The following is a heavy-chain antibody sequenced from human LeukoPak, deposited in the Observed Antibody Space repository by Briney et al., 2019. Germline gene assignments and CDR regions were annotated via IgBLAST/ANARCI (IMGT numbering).Heavy chain of an antibody. CDR3: ATSIAAAGSYYYYYYMDV. CDR1: GYTFTGYY. D-gene: IGHD6-13*01. Sequence: GASVKVSCKASGYTFTGYYMHWVRQAPGQGLEWMGWINPNSGGTNYAQKFQGRVTMTRDTSISTAYMELSRLRSDDTAVYYCATSIAAAGSYYYYYYMDVWGKGTTVTVSS. CDR2: INPNSGGT. J-gene: IGHJ6*03. V-gene: IGHV1-2*02.